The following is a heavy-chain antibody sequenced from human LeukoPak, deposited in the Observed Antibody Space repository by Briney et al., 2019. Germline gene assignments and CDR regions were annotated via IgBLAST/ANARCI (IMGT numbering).Heavy chain of an antibody. CDR3: ARGPVVMAPPHI. CDR2: IIPILGIA. V-gene: IGHV1-69*04. J-gene: IGHJ3*02. Sequence: SVKVSCKASGGTFSSYAISWVRQAPGQGLEWMGRIIPILGIANYAQKFQGRVTITADKSTSTAYMELSSLRSEDTAVYYCARGPVVMAPPHIWGQGTMVTVSS. D-gene: IGHD2-8*01. CDR1: GGTFSSYA.